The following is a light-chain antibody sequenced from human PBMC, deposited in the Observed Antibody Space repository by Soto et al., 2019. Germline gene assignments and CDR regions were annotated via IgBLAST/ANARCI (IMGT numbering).Light chain of an antibody. CDR1: QSISSY. V-gene: IGKV1-39*01. J-gene: IGKJ1*01. Sequence: DIKMTQSPSSLSASVGDRATITCRASQSISSYLNWYQQNPGKAPKLLISAASSLQSEVPSRFSGSGSGTDFPPPMNPPETEEFATYYCQQSYSTPPTFGQGTKVEIK. CDR2: AAS. CDR3: QQSYSTPPT.